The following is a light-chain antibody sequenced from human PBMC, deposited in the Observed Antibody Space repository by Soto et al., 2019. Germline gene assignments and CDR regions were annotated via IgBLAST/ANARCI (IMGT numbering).Light chain of an antibody. CDR2: DAS. J-gene: IGKJ5*01. Sequence: EIVLTQSPATLSLSPGERATLSCRASQSVSSYLAWYQQKPGQAPRLLISDASNRALGIPARFSGSGSGTDFTLIISSLEPEDFAVYYCQQRSTWPITFGQGTRLEIK. V-gene: IGKV3-11*01. CDR3: QQRSTWPIT. CDR1: QSVSSY.